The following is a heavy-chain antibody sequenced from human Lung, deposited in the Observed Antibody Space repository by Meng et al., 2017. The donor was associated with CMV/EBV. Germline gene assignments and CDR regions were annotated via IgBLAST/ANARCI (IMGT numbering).Heavy chain of an antibody. D-gene: IGHD6-19*01. Sequence: SGXXLVXPTETLTLTCTVSGFSLSNARMGVSWTRQPPGKALERLAHIFSNDEKSYSTSLKSRLTISKDTSKSQVVLTMTNMDPVDTATYYCARIRDSSGWFSSYYFDYXGQGXLVTVSS. CDR1: GFSLSNARMG. CDR2: IFSNDEK. CDR3: ARIRDSSGWFSSYYFDY. V-gene: IGHV2-26*01. J-gene: IGHJ4*02.